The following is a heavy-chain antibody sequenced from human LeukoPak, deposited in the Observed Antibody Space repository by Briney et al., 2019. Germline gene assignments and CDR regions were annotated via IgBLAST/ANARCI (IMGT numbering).Heavy chain of an antibody. CDR2: IYYSGST. J-gene: IGHJ4*02. CDR1: GGSISSYY. D-gene: IGHD3-10*01. V-gene: IGHV4-59*01. Sequence: SETLSLTCTVSGGSISSYYWSWLRQPPGKGLEWIGYIYYSGSTNYNPSLKSRVTISVDTSKNQFSLKLSSVTAADTAVYYCARDIGYYFDYWGQGTLVTVSS. CDR3: ARDIGYYFDY.